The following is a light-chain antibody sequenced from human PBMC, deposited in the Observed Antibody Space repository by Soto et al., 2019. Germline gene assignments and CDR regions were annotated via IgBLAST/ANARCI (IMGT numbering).Light chain of an antibody. J-gene: IGKJ4*01. CDR2: GAS. CDR3: QRDNALPLT. CDR1: QSVSSN. Sequence: EIVMTQSPATLSVSLGERATLSCRASQSVSSNLAWYQQKPGQAPRLLIFGASTRATGIPARFSGSGSGTEFTLTISSLQSEDCAVYHCQRDNALPLTFGGGTKVEIK. V-gene: IGKV3-15*01.